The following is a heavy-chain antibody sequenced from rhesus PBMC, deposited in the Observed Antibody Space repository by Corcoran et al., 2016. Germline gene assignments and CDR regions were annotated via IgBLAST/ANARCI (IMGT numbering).Heavy chain of an antibody. CDR3: ASGDSSWSSCCDV. CDR2: SYGSGACN. V-gene: IGHV4S14*01. CDR1: GGSISGYYS. Sequence: QVQLQESGPGLVKPSETLSLTCAVSGGSISGYYSWSWIRQPPGQGLEWIGSSYGSGACNVRSPSLKIRVTLSVDTSKTQISLKLRSVAAADTAVSYCASGDSSWSSCCDVWGPGVLVTVSS. D-gene: IGHD6-13*01. J-gene: IGHJ5-1*01.